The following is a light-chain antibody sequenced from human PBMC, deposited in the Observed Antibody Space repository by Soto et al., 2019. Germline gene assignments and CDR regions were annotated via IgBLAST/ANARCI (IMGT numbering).Light chain of an antibody. J-gene: IGLJ1*01. V-gene: IGLV2-23*02. Sequence: QSALTQPPSASGSPGQSVTISCTGTSSVVGSYNLVSWYQQHPGKAPKLMIYEVSKRPSGVSNRFSGSKSGNTASLTISGLQAEDEADYYCCSYAGSSTYVFGTGTKVTVL. CDR2: EVS. CDR1: SSVVGSYNL. CDR3: CSYAGSSTYV.